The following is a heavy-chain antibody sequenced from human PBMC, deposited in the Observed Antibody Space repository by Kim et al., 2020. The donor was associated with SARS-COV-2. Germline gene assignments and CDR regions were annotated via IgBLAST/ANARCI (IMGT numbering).Heavy chain of an antibody. CDR2: INHSGST. CDR3: ARGRATTVVTPPCGWYFDL. J-gene: IGHJ2*01. Sequence: SETLSLTCAVYGGSFSGYYWSWIRQPPGKGLEWIGEINHSGSTNYNPSLKSRVTISVDTSKNQFSLKLSSVTAADTAVYYCARGRATTVVTPPCGWYFDLWGRGTLVTVSS. CDR1: GGSFSGYY. V-gene: IGHV4-34*01. D-gene: IGHD4-17*01.